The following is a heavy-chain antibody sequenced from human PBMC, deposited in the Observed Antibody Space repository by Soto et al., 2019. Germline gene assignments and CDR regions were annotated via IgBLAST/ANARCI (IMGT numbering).Heavy chain of an antibody. CDR3: ARFYYDSSGYLPSPYYYYYGMDV. V-gene: IGHV3-7*04. CDR2: IKQDGSEK. D-gene: IGHD3-22*01. J-gene: IGHJ6*02. CDR1: GFTFSSYW. Sequence: HPGGSLRLSCAASGFTFSSYWMSWVRQAPGKGLEWVANIKQDGSEKYYVDSEKGRFTISRDNAKNSLYLQMNSLRAEDTAVYYCARFYYDSSGYLPSPYYYYYGMDVWGQGTTVTVSS.